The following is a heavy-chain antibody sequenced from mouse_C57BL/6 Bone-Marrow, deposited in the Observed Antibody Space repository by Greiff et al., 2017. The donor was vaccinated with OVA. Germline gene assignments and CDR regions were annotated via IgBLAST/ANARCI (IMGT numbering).Heavy chain of an antibody. D-gene: IGHD1-1*01. V-gene: IGHV5-17*01. CDR1: GFTFSDYG. CDR2: ISSGSSTI. J-gene: IGHJ3*01. CDR3: AGVAPYYGSWFAY. Sequence: EVKVVESGGGLVKPGGSLKLSCAASGFTFSDYGMHWVRQAPEKGLEWVAYISSGSSTIYYADTVKGRFTISRDNAKNTLFLQMTSLRSEDTAMYYCAGVAPYYGSWFAYWGQGTLVTVSA.